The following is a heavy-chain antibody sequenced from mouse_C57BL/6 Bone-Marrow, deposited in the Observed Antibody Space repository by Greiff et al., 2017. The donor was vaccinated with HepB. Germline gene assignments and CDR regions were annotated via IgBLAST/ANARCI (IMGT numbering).Heavy chain of an antibody. CDR2: IRLKSDNYAT. CDR1: GFTFSNYW. J-gene: IGHJ3*01. D-gene: IGHD6-5*01. V-gene: IGHV6-3*01. Sequence: EVKLQESGGVLVQPGGSMKLSCVASGFTFSNYWMNWVRQSPEKGLEWVAQIRLKSDNYATHYAESVKGRFTISRDDSKSSVYLQMNNLRAEDTGIYYCTEAYYWFAYWGQGTLVTVSA. CDR3: TEAYYWFAY.